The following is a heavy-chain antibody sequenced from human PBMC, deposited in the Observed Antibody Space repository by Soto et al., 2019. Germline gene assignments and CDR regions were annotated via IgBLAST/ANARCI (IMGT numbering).Heavy chain of an antibody. D-gene: IGHD5-12*01. J-gene: IGHJ4*02. CDR2: INTLSSAI. CDR3: ARRLQWQLRPLDS. Sequence: SVGSLRLSGAGSGFTFSDYYMTWIRQAPGKGLEWVSYINTLSSAIYYADSVKGRFTISRDNDKNSLYLQMNSLRAEDTAVYYCARRLQWQLRPLDSWGRGSLVTVSS. V-gene: IGHV3-11*01. CDR1: GFTFSDYY.